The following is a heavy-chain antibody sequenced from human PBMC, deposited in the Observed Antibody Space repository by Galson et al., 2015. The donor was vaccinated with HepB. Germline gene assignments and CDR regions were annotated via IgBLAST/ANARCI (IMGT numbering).Heavy chain of an antibody. D-gene: IGHD2/OR15-2a*01. J-gene: IGHJ5*02. CDR3: ARATLGWLDP. CDR1: GFTFSDYC. Sequence: SLRLSCAASGFTFSDYCMSWIRQAPGKGLEWISYICISYSIIYYADSVKGRFTISRGNVKNSLYLQMNTLRAEDTAIYYCARATLGWLDPWGQGTLVTVSS. V-gene: IGHV3-11*01. CDR2: ICISYSII.